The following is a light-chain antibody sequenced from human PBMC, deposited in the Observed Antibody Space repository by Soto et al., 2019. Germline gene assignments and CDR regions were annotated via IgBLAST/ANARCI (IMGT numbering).Light chain of an antibody. CDR3: QTWDSGIGV. V-gene: IGLV4-69*01. Sequence: QSVLTQSPSASASLGASVKLTCTLSSGHSNYAIAWHQQQPDKGPRYLMKLNSDGSHNKGDGIPDRFSGSISGAERYLTISSLQSEDEADYYCQTWDSGIGVFGGGTKLTVL. CDR2: LNSDGSH. CDR1: SGHSNYA. J-gene: IGLJ3*02.